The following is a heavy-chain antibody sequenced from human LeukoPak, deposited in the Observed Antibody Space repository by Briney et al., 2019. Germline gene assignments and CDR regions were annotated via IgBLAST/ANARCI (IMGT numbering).Heavy chain of an antibody. CDR2: INPSGRI. Sequence: PSETLSLTCAVYGGSFSGYYWTWIRQAPGKGLEWIGEINPSGRISYNPSLKSRLTISVDASKNQFSLNLRSLTAADAAVYYCARGRQEVSMIVVVMTAVSYYLDVWGKGTTVTVS. J-gene: IGHJ6*03. D-gene: IGHD3-22*01. CDR1: GGSFSGYY. CDR3: ARGRQEVSMIVVVMTAVSYYLDV. V-gene: IGHV4-34*01.